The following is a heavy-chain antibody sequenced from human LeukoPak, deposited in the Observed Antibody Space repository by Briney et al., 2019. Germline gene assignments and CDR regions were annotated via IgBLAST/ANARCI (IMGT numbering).Heavy chain of an antibody. J-gene: IGHJ6*03. V-gene: IGHV3-21*01. CDR3: ATDVFHYKAQTIYYYYMDV. CDR1: GFTFSSYS. Sequence: GGSLRLSCAASGFTFSSYSMNWVRQAPGKGLEWVSSISSSSSYIYYADSVKGRFTISRDNAKNSLYLQMNSLRAEDTAVYYCATDVFHYKAQTIYYYYMDVWGKGTTVTVSS. CDR2: ISSSSSYI. D-gene: IGHD1-1*01.